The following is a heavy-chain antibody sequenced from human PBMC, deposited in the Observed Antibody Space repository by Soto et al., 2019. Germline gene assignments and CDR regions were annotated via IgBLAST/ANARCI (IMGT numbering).Heavy chain of an antibody. J-gene: IGHJ4*02. CDR3: AREREMATHFDY. Sequence: QVQLVQSGAEVKKPGSSVKVSCKASGGTFSSYTISWVRQTPGQGLEWMGRIIPILGIANYAQKFQGRVTITADKSTSTAYMELSSLRSEDTAVYYCAREREMATHFDYWGQGTLVTVSS. CDR1: GGTFSSYT. D-gene: IGHD2-15*01. CDR2: IIPILGIA. V-gene: IGHV1-69*08.